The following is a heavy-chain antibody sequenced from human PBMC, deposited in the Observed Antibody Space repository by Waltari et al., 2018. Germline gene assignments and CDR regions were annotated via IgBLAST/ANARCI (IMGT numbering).Heavy chain of an antibody. D-gene: IGHD3-10*01. Sequence: QVQLVQSWAEVKKPGSSVKVSCKASGGTFSSYTISWVRQAPGQGLEWMGRIIPILCIANDAQKFQGRVTITADKSTSTAYMELSSLRSEDTAVYYCARESPDLDYWGQGTLVTVSS. CDR1: GGTFSSYT. CDR2: IIPILCIA. V-gene: IGHV1-69*02. CDR3: ARESPDLDY. J-gene: IGHJ4*02.